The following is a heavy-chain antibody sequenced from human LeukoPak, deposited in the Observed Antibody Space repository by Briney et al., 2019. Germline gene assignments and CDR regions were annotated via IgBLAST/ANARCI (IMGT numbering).Heavy chain of an antibody. CDR2: SSAYNGYT. J-gene: IGHJ6*03. V-gene: IGHV1-18*01. CDR1: GYTFTSYG. D-gene: IGHD5-24*01. CDR3: ARVRGDGYNNDHKHYYYYYMDV. Sequence: ASVKVSCKASGYTFTSYGISRVRQAPRQGLEWMGCSSAYNGYTNYAQKLQGRVTMTTDTSTSTAYMELRSLRSDDTAVYYCARVRGDGYNNDHKHYYYYYMDVWGKGTTVTVSS.